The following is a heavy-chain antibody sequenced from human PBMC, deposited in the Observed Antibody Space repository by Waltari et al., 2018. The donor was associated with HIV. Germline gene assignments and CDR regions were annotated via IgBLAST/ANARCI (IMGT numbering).Heavy chain of an antibody. CDR3: ARDTGSQYYYYGMDV. J-gene: IGHJ6*02. Sequence: EVLLVESGGGLVQPWGSLRLSRGTYGFLLSSYWLSWVRQAPGQGLEWLANIKPDGSETYYVDSVKGRFTISRDNAKNSVYLQMDSLRVEDTALYFCARDTGSQYYYYGMDVWGQGTMVSVS. D-gene: IGHD3-10*01. V-gene: IGHV3-7*01. CDR2: IKPDGSET. CDR1: GFLLSSYW.